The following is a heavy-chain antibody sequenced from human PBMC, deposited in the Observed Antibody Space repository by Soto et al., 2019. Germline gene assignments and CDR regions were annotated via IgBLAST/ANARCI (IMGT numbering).Heavy chain of an antibody. J-gene: IGHJ4*02. V-gene: IGHV3-23*01. CDR2: IGGDGGDT. D-gene: IGHD2-2*03. Sequence: EVHLLESGGNLVQPGGSLRLSCTASGFTFSTYAMTWVRETPGKGLEWVSTIGGDGGDTYYADSVKGRFTISRDISRNTLFLQINSLRAEDTALYYCARGWIAGKFFDFWGQGTLVTVSS. CDR1: GFTFSTYA. CDR3: ARGWIAGKFFDF.